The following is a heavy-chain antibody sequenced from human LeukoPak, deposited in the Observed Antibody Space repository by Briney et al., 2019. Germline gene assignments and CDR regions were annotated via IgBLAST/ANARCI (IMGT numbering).Heavy chain of an antibody. V-gene: IGHV5-10-1*01. D-gene: IGHD3-10*01. CDR1: GSRFTSYW. CDR2: IDPSDSYT. J-gene: IGHJ4*02. CDR3: ARDDLDYYGSGQKKRSFDY. Sequence: GASLQISCKGSGSRFTSYWISWVRQMPGKGLEWMARIDPSDSYTNYSPSFQGHVTISADKSISTAYLQWSSLKASDTAMYYCARDDLDYYGSGQKKRSFDYWGQGTLVTVSS.